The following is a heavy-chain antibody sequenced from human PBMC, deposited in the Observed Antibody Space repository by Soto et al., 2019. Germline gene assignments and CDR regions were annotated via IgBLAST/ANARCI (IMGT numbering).Heavy chain of an antibody. D-gene: IGHD3-16*01. CDR2: IYLGDSDT. V-gene: IGHV5-51*03. CDR1: GYTLFNYW. J-gene: IGHJ4*02. Sequence: EVHLVQSGVEVKKPEESLKISCRASGYTLFNYWIAWVRQVPGKGLEWMGIIYLGDSDTRYSPSFEGHVTISADKSIGTAYVQWSSLKASDTAIYYCARLGERGSYFDYWGQGTLVTVSS. CDR3: ARLGERGSYFDY.